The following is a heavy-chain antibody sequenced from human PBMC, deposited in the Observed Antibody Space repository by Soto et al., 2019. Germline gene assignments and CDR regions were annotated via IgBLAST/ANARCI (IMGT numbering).Heavy chain of an antibody. V-gene: IGHV4-34*01. CDR1: GGSFSGYY. Sequence: PSETLSLTCAVYGGSFSGYYWSWTRQPPGKGLEWIGEINHSGSTNYNPSLKSRVTISVDTSKNQFSLKLSSVTAADTAVYYCARWDMRAVVAGHNWFDPWGQGTLVTVSS. D-gene: IGHD6-19*01. J-gene: IGHJ5*02. CDR2: INHSGST. CDR3: ARWDMRAVVAGHNWFDP.